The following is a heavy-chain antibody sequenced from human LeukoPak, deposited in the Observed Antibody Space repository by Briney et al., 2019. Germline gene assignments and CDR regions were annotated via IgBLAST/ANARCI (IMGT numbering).Heavy chain of an antibody. D-gene: IGHD4-23*01. CDR3: ARGDYGGNSGRFGY. CDR2: INHSGST. V-gene: IGHV4-34*01. CDR1: GGSFSGYY. Sequence: SETLSLTCAVYGGSFSGYYWSWIRQPPGKGLEWNGEINHSGSTNYNPSLKSRVTISVDTSKNQFSLKLSSVTAADTAVYYCARGDYGGNSGRFGYWGQGTLVTVSS. J-gene: IGHJ4*02.